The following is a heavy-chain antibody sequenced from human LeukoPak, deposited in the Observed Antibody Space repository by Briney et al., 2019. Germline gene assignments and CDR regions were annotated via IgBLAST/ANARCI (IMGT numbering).Heavy chain of an antibody. CDR3: ARIYYGSGSPDGY. J-gene: IGHJ4*02. V-gene: IGHV1-58*02. CDR2: IVVGSGNT. D-gene: IGHD3-10*01. Sequence: GASVKVSCKASGFTFTSSAMQWVRQARGQRLEWIGWIVVGSGNTNYAQKFQERVTITRDMSTSTAYMELSSLRSEDTAMYYCARIYYGSGSPDGYWGQGTLVTVSS. CDR1: GFTFTSSA.